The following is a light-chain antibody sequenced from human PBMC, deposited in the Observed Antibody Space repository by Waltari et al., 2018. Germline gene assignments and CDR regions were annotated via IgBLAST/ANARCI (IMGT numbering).Light chain of an antibody. CDR2: GES. CDR1: QTVSSNF. V-gene: IGKV3-20*01. CDR3: QQYGQT. J-gene: IGKJ1*01. Sequence: EIGLTQSPGTLSWSQGERATHSCRPSQTVSSNFLAWYQQKRGQAPRPLIYGESNRATGIPDRFSGSGSGTHFTLTISRLEPEDFAVYYCQQYGQTFGQGTKVEIK.